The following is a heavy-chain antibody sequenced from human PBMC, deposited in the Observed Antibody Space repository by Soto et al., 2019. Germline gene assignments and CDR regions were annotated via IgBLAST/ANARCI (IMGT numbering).Heavy chain of an antibody. D-gene: IGHD3-10*01. CDR2: ISYDGTIT. Sequence: GGSLRLSCAASGFTFSIYAMHWVRQAPGKGLEYVSAISYDGTITYYADTVKGRFTISRDDSRNTVYLQMGSLRPEDIAVFYFARVSYYTSGTVHRPYDYWGQGTLVTVSS. CDR3: ARVSYYTSGTVHRPYDY. J-gene: IGHJ4*02. CDR1: GFTFSIYA. V-gene: IGHV3-64*02.